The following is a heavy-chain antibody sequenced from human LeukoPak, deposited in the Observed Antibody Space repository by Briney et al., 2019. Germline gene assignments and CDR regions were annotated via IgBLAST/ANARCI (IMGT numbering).Heavy chain of an antibody. CDR1: GYTFTSYY. Sequence: ASVKVSCKASGYTFTSYYMHWVRQAPGQGLEWMGWINLNSGDTNYAQKFQGRVTMTTDTSISTAYMELSSLRSDDTAVYFCARGSDYDDYFYMDFWGKGTTVTVSS. J-gene: IGHJ6*03. V-gene: IGHV1-2*02. CDR3: ARGSDYDDYFYMDF. CDR2: INLNSGDT.